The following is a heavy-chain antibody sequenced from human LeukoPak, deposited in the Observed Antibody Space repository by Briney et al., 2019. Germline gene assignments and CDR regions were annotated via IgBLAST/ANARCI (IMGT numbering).Heavy chain of an antibody. D-gene: IGHD6-19*01. CDR2: ISAYNGNT. CDR1: GYTFISYG. V-gene: IGHV1-18*01. CDR3: ARAPRIAVADIFDY. J-gene: IGHJ4*02. Sequence: GASVKVSCKASGYTFISYGISWVRQAPGQGLEWMGWISAYNGNTNYAQKLQGRVTMTTDTSTSTAYMELRSLRSDDAAVYYCARAPRIAVADIFDYWGQGTLVTVSS.